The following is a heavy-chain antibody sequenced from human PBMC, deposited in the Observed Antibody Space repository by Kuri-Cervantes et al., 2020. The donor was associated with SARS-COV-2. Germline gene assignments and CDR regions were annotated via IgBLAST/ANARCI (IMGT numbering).Heavy chain of an antibody. CDR1: GGSISSSNW. Sequence: SETLSLTCAVSGGSISSSNWWSWVRQPPGKGLEWIGSIYYSGSTYYNPSLKSRVTISVDTSKNQFSLKLSSVTAADTAVSYCARQGTGYYGSGSYYYYYYGMDVWGQGTTVTVSS. D-gene: IGHD3-10*01. CDR2: IYYSGST. CDR3: ARQGTGYYGSGSYYYYYYGMDV. J-gene: IGHJ6*02. V-gene: IGHV4-39*01.